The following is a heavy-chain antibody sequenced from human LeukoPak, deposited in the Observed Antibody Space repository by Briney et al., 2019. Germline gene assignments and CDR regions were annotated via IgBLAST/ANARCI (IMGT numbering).Heavy chain of an antibody. V-gene: IGHV1-2*02. CDR1: GYTFTGYY. D-gene: IGHD2-2*01. J-gene: IGHJ4*02. Sequence: ASVKVSCKASGYTFTGYYMHWVRQAPGQGLEWMGWINPNSGGTNYAQKFQGRVTMTRDTSISTAYMELSRLRSDDTAVYYCARGALRGYCSSTSCSGFDYWGQGTLVTVSS. CDR2: INPNSGGT. CDR3: ARGALRGYCSSTSCSGFDY.